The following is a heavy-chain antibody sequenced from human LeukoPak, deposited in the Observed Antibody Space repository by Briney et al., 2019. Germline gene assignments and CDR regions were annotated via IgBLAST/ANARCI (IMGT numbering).Heavy chain of an antibody. Sequence: SETLSLTCAVYGGSFSGYYWSWIRQPPGKGLEWIGEINHSGSTNYNPSLKSRVTISVDTSKNQFSLKLSSVTAADTAVYYRARGWGIAVAGTAPFGYWGQGTLVTVSS. CDR3: ARGWGIAVAGTAPFGY. D-gene: IGHD6-19*01. CDR2: INHSGST. V-gene: IGHV4-34*01. CDR1: GGSFSGYY. J-gene: IGHJ4*02.